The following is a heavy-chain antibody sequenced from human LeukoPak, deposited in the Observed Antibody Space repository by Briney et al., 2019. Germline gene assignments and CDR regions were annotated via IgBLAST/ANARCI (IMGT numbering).Heavy chain of an antibody. Sequence: GGSLRLSCAASGFTFTNYGMSWVRQAPGKGLEWVSHISGRGDTTYYAESVKGRFTISRGNSKNTLYLQMNSLRAEDTAVYYCAKDSSDYGDYVRLLSYYYMDVWGKGTTVTISS. V-gene: IGHV3-23*01. CDR3: AKDSSDYGDYVRLLSYYYMDV. CDR2: ISGRGDTT. D-gene: IGHD4-17*01. J-gene: IGHJ6*03. CDR1: GFTFTNYG.